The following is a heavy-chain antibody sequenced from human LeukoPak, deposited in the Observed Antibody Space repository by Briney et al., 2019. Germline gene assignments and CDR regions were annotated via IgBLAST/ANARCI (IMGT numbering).Heavy chain of an antibody. J-gene: IGHJ3*01. CDR3: ARSKGARADAFDV. CDR1: GFTFDDYA. Sequence: PGGSLRLSCAASGFTFDDYAMHWVRQAPGKGLEWVSSISSSGRFIFYADSVKGRFTVSRDSAKNSLYLDMSSLRVEDTAVYYCARSKGARADAFDVWGRGTTVTVSS. V-gene: IGHV3-21*01. CDR2: ISSSGRFI.